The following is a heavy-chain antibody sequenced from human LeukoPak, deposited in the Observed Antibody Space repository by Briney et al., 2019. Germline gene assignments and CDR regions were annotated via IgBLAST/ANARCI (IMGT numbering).Heavy chain of an antibody. J-gene: IGHJ5*02. CDR2: IYYSGAT. V-gene: IGHV4-39*07. D-gene: IGHD5-24*01. CDR3: ARDLTGRDGYNTGWFDP. CDR1: GGSILSSSYF. Sequence: SETLSLTCTVSGGSILSSSYFWGWIRQPPGKGLEWIGSIYYSGATYYNPSLKSRGTISVDTSKNQFSLKLSSVTAADTAVYYCARDLTGRDGYNTGWFDPWGQGTLVTVSS.